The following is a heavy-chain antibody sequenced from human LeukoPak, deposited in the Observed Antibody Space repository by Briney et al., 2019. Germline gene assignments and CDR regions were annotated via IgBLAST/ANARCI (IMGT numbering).Heavy chain of an antibody. D-gene: IGHD6-6*01. CDR3: ARDSSPSGGYYYYMDV. J-gene: IGHJ6*03. Sequence: SVKVSCKASGGTFSSYAISWVRQAPGQGLEWMGGIIPIFGTANYAQKFQGRVTITADESTSTAYMELSSLRSEDTAAYYCARDSSPSGGYYYYMDVWGKGTTVTVSS. CDR1: GGTFSSYA. CDR2: IIPIFGTA. V-gene: IGHV1-69*13.